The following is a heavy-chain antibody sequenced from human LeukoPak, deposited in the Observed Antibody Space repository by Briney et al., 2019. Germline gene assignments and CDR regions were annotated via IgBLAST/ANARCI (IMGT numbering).Heavy chain of an antibody. D-gene: IGHD2-21*02. CDR2: ISWNSGSI. Sequence: QPGRSLRLSCAASGFTFDDCAMHWGRQAPGKGLEWVSGISWNSGSIGYADSVKGRFTISRDNAKNSLYLQMNSLRAEATALYYCARGVVTASEAYSYYGMDVWGQGTTVTVSS. V-gene: IGHV3-9*01. J-gene: IGHJ6*02. CDR3: ARGVVTASEAYSYYGMDV. CDR1: GFTFDDCA.